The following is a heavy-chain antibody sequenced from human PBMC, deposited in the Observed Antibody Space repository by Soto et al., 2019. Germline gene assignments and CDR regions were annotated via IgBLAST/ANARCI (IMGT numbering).Heavy chain of an antibody. Sequence: QVQLVESGGGVVQPGRSLRLSCAASGFTFSSYGMHWVRQAPGKGLEWVAVISYDGSNKYYADSVKGRFTISRDNSKNTPDPQMDGLRAEDTAVYYCAKESTPQVLVEYYYYCYGMDVWGQGTTVTVSS. D-gene: IGHD3-3*02. CDR3: AKESTPQVLVEYYYYCYGMDV. J-gene: IGHJ6*02. V-gene: IGHV3-30*18. CDR2: ISYDGSNK. CDR1: GFTFSSYG.